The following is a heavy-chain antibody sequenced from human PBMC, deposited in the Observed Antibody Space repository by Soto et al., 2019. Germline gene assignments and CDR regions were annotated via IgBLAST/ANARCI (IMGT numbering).Heavy chain of an antibody. Sequence: SETMSLTCTVSGGSISSYYWSWIRQPPGKGLEWIGYIYYSGSTNYNPSLKSRVTISVDTSKNQFSLKLSSVTAADTAVYYCARQNYDYVWGSYRYTVPRPFDYWGQGTLVTVSS. D-gene: IGHD3-16*02. CDR3: ARQNYDYVWGSYRYTVPRPFDY. J-gene: IGHJ4*02. CDR1: GGSISSYY. V-gene: IGHV4-59*08. CDR2: IYYSGST.